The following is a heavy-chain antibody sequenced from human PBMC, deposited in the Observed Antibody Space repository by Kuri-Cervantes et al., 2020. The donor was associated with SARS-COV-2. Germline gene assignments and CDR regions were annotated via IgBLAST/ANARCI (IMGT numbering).Heavy chain of an antibody. CDR2: IIPIFGTA. Sequence: SVKVSCKASGGSFSNYAISWVRQAPGQGLEWMGGIIPIFGTANYAQKFQGRVTITADESTSTAYMELSSLRSEDTAVYYCALGYWGSGYPRYYYYMDVWGKGTTVTVSS. J-gene: IGHJ6*03. D-gene: IGHD3-22*01. CDR1: GGSFSNYA. CDR3: ALGYWGSGYPRYYYYMDV. V-gene: IGHV1-69*13.